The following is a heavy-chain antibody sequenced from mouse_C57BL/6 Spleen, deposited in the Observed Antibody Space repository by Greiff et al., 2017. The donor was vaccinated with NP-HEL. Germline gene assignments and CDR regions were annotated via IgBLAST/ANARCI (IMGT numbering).Heavy chain of an antibody. J-gene: IGHJ2*01. V-gene: IGHV1-82*01. CDR2: IYPGDGGT. Sequence: QVQLQQSGPELVKPGASVKISCKASGYAFSSSWMNWVKQRPGKGLEWIGRIYPGDGGTNYNGKFKGKATLTADKSSSTAYMQLSSLTSEDSAVYFCARSKLANFDYWGQGTTLTVSS. D-gene: IGHD4-1*01. CDR3: ARSKLANFDY. CDR1: GYAFSSSW.